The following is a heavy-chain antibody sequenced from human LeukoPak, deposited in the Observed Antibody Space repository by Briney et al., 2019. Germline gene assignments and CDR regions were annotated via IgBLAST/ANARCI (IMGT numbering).Heavy chain of an antibody. J-gene: IGHJ4*02. CDR1: GYTFTSYD. D-gene: IGHD5-12*01. Sequence: ASVKVSCKASGYTFTSYDINWVRRATGQGLEWMGWMNPNSGNTGYAQKFQGRVTITRNTSISNAYMELSSPRSGDMAVCSCASALRTRGRGCSGYDCYFDWCGQVTLVS. V-gene: IGHV1-8*03. CDR3: ASALRTRGRGCSGYDCYFDW. CDR2: MNPNSGNT.